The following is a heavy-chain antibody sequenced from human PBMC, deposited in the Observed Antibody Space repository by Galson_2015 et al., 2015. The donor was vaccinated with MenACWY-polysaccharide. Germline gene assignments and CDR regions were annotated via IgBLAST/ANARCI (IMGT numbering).Heavy chain of an antibody. Sequence: SLRLSCAASGFTFSSYAMSWVRQAPGKGLEWVSAISGIGGSKYYADSVKGRFTIYRENSKKTLYLQMNSLRDEGTALYYCDKASTAPVWLYFDYWGQATLLPVSS. CDR2: ISGIGGSK. CDR1: GFTFSSYA. CDR3: DKASTAPVWLYFDY. V-gene: IGHV3-23*01. J-gene: IGHJ4*02. D-gene: IGHD5-24*01.